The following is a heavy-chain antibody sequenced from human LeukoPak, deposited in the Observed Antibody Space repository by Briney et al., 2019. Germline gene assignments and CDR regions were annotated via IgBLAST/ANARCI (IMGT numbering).Heavy chain of an antibody. J-gene: IGHJ3*02. CDR2: IIPILGIA. V-gene: IGHV1-69*04. D-gene: IGHD2-2*02. Sequence: SVKVSCKASGGTFSSYAISWVRQAPGQGLEWMGRIIPILGIANDAQKFQGRVTITADKSTSTAYMELSSLRSEDTAVYYCARGDTSRDAFDIWGQGTMVTVSS. CDR1: GGTFSSYA. CDR3: ARGDTSRDAFDI.